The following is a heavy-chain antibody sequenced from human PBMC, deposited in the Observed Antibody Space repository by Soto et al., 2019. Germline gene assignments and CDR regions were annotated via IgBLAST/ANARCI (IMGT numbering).Heavy chain of an antibody. Sequence: ASVKVSCKASGGTFSSYAISWVRQAPGQRLEWVGWINAGNGDTKYSQRFQGRVTITRDTSASTAYMELSSLRSEDTAVYYCARVPRYSYDIVAVPAVMFDDWFDPWGQGTLVTVSS. CDR3: ARVPRYSYDIVAVPAVMFDDWFDP. V-gene: IGHV1-3*01. D-gene: IGHD2-2*01. CDR2: INAGNGDT. J-gene: IGHJ5*02. CDR1: GGTFSSYA.